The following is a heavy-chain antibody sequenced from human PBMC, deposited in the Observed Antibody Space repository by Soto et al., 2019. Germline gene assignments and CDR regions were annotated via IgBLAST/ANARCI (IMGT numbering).Heavy chain of an antibody. Sequence: EVQLVESGGGLVQPGGSLRLSCAASGFTFSSYWMSWVRQAPGKGLEWVANIKQDGSEKYYVDSVKGRFTISRDNAKNSLYLQMNSLRAEDTAVYYCARAEGAYDYVWGSYRYTPHAFDIWGQGTMVTVSS. D-gene: IGHD3-16*02. CDR1: GFTFSSYW. CDR3: ARAEGAYDYVWGSYRYTPHAFDI. CDR2: IKQDGSEK. J-gene: IGHJ3*02. V-gene: IGHV3-7*01.